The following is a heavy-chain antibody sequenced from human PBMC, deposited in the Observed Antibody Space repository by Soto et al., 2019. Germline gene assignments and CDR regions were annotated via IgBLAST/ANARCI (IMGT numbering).Heavy chain of an antibody. CDR3: AREYYDILTGYPPSGMDV. Sequence: QVQLQESGPGLVKPSETLSLTCTVSGGSVSSGSYYWSWIRQPPGKGLEWIEYIYYSGSTNYNPSLKSRVTISVDTSKNQFSLKLSSVTAADTAVYYCAREYYDILTGYPPSGMDVWGQGTTVTVSS. V-gene: IGHV4-61*01. CDR2: IYYSGST. CDR1: GGSVSSGSYY. J-gene: IGHJ6*02. D-gene: IGHD3-9*01.